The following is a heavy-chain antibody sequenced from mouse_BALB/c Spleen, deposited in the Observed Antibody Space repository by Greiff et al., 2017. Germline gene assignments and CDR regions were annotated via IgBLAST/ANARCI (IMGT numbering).Heavy chain of an antibody. J-gene: IGHJ2*01. Sequence: EVKRVESGGGLVKPGGSLKLSCAASGFTFSDYYMYWVRQTPEKRLEWVATISDGGSYTYYPDSVKGRFTISRDNAKNNLYLQMSSLKSEDTAMYYCARGNYGNYFDYWGQGTTLTVSS. CDR3: ARGNYGNYFDY. CDR2: ISDGGSYT. D-gene: IGHD1-1*01. CDR1: GFTFSDYY. V-gene: IGHV5-4*02.